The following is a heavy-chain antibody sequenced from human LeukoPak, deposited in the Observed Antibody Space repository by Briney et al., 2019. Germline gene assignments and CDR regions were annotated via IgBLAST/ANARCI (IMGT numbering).Heavy chain of an antibody. V-gene: IGHV3-21*01. J-gene: IGHJ6*03. D-gene: IGHD4-11*01. CDR3: ARESSVSTYMDV. Sequence: GGSLRLSCAASGFTLSSYSMNWVRQAPGKGLEWVSSISSSSSYIYYADSVKGRFTISRDNAKNSLYLQMNSLRAEDTALYYCARESSVSTYMDVWGKGTTVTVSS. CDR2: ISSSSSYI. CDR1: GFTLSSYS.